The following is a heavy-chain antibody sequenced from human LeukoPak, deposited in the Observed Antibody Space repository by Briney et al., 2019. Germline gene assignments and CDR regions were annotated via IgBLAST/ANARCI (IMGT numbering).Heavy chain of an antibody. CDR1: GFTFSSYW. Sequence: PGGSLRLSCAASGFTFSSYWMSWARQAPGKGLEWVANIKQDGSEKYYVDSVKGRFTISRDNAKNSLYLQMNSLRAEDTAVYYCARDPERVLRYFDWLLPSYYYGMDVWGQGTTVTVSS. CDR3: ARDPERVLRYFDWLLPSYYYGMDV. V-gene: IGHV3-7*01. CDR2: IKQDGSEK. J-gene: IGHJ6*02. D-gene: IGHD3-9*01.